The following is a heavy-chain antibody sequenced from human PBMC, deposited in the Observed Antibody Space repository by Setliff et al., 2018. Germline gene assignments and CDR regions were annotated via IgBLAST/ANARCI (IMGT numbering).Heavy chain of an antibody. CDR2: IKQDGSVK. D-gene: IGHD4-4*01. CDR3: AKDSFSKGDY. J-gene: IGHJ4*02. V-gene: IGHV3-7*03. Sequence: PGGSLRLSCVASWMSWVRQAPGKGLEWVANIKQDGSVKTYADFVKGRFTISRDNAKRSLYLQMNSLRVEDTALYYCAKDSFSKGDYWGQGTVVTVSS. CDR1: W.